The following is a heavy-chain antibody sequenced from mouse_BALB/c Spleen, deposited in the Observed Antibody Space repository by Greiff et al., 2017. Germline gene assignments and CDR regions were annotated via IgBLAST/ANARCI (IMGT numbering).Heavy chain of an antibody. D-gene: IGHD2-3*01. CDR3: ARGGYWSMDY. CDR2: INPGSGGT. J-gene: IGHJ4*01. V-gene: IGHV1-54*01. CDR1: GYAFTNYL. Sequence: QVQLQQSGAELVRPGTSVKVSCKASGYAFTNYLIEWVKQRPGQGLEWIGVINPGSGGTNYNEKFKGKATLTADKSSSTAYMQLSSLTSDDSAVYVCARGGYWSMDYWGQGTSVTVSS.